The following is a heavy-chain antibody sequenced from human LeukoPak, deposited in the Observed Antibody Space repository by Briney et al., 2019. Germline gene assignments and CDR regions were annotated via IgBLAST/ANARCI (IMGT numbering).Heavy chain of an antibody. CDR2: IYHSGST. J-gene: IGHJ4*02. V-gene: IGHV4-39*07. D-gene: IGHD3-10*01. CDR1: GGSISSSSYY. Sequence: SETLSLTCTVSGGSISSSSYYWGWIRQPPGKGLEWIGSIYHSGSTYYNPSLKSRVTISVDTSKNQFSLKLSSVTAADTAVYYCASMDYYGSGSYPPGVYFDYWGQGTLVTVSS. CDR3: ASMDYYGSGSYPPGVYFDY.